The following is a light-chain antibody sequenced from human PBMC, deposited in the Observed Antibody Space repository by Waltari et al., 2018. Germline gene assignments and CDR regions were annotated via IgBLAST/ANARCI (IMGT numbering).Light chain of an antibody. J-gene: IGKJ2*01. Sequence: DIQMTQSPSSLSASIGDSVTLTCRASRSITVFLHWYQQQPGKAPNLLIHAATRLQSGAPSRVSGTGSGTDFTLTISNLQPEDFATYYCQQSYDFPYTFGQGTNLEIK. CDR1: RSITVF. CDR3: QQSYDFPYT. V-gene: IGKV1-39*01. CDR2: AAT.